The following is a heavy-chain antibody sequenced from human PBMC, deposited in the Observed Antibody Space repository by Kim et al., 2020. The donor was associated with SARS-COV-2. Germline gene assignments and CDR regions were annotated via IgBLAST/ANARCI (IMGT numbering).Heavy chain of an antibody. CDR3: AGDDGGEYYGSGSLQY. V-gene: IGHV3-21*01. CDR2: IRRDGGLT. CDR1: GSTFSLHS. J-gene: IGHJ4*02. D-gene: IGHD3-10*01. Sequence: GGSLRLSCEASGSTFSLHSFHWVRQAPGKGLEWVSCIRRDGGLTYYADSVKGRFTISRDEAKNSLYLQMYSLRTEDTAVYYCAGDDGGEYYGSGSLQYWGQGTLVTVSS.